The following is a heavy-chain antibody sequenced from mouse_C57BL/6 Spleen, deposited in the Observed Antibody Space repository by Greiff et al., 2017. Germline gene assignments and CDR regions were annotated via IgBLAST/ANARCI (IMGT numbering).Heavy chain of an antibody. CDR2: IPPNSGST. J-gene: IGHJ4*01. CDR1: GYTFTSYW. Sequence: VQLQQSGAELVKPGASVKLSCKASGYTFTSYWMLWVKQRPGQGLEWIGMIPPNSGSTNYNEKFKSKATLTVDKSSSTAYMQLSSLTSEDSAVYYCAGPTGAMDYGGQGTSVTVSS. CDR3: AGPTGAMDY. V-gene: IGHV1-64*01.